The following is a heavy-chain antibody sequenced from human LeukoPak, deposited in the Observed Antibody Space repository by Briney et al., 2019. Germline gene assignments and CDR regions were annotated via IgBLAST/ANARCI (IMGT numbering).Heavy chain of an antibody. Sequence: SETLSLTCTFSGGSISSSNYYWSWIRQPPGKGLEWIGYIYYSGSTNYNPSLKSRVTISVDTSKNQFSLKLSSVTAADTAVYYCARAHPDYDILTGYSYYFDYWGQGTLVTVSS. CDR3: ARAHPDYDILTGYSYYFDY. CDR2: IYYSGST. V-gene: IGHV4-61*01. J-gene: IGHJ4*02. CDR1: GGSISSSNYY. D-gene: IGHD3-9*01.